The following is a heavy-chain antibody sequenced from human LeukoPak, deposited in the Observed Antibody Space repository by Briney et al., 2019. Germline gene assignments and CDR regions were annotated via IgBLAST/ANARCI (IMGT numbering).Heavy chain of an antibody. CDR2: VWYDESNK. V-gene: IGHV3-33*01. CDR1: GFTFRSYD. CDR3: ARGYDFDY. Sequence: PGGSLRLSCAASGFTFRSYDMHWVRQAPGKGLEWVAVVWYDESNKYYVDSVKGRFTISRDNAKNSVYLQMNSLRDEDTAVYYCARGYDFDYWGQGTLVTVSS. D-gene: IGHD3-3*01. J-gene: IGHJ4*02.